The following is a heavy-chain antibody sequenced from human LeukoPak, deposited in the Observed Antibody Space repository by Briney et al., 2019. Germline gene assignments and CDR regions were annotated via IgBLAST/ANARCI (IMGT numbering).Heavy chain of an antibody. CDR3: VGGATTAFDI. Sequence: SETLSLTCTVSGGSISSYYWSWIRQPPGKGLEWIGYIYYSGSTNYNPSLKSRVTISVDTSKNQFSLKLSSVTAADTAVYYCVGGATTAFDIWGQGTMVTVSS. V-gene: IGHV4-59*08. CDR2: IYYSGST. J-gene: IGHJ3*02. CDR1: GGSISSYY. D-gene: IGHD1-26*01.